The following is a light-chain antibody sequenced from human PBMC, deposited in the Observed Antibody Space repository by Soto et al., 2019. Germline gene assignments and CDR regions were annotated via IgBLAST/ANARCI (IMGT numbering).Light chain of an antibody. J-gene: IGKJ4*01. CDR2: DAF. V-gene: IGKV1-33*01. Sequence: DIQMTQSPSSLSASVGDRVTITCQASQDIRHRLNWHQFKPGKAPKLLIYDAFNLEAGVPSRFSGSGYGTTFVLTISSLQPEDSATYYCQQHDNLPVTFGGGTKVEIK. CDR1: QDIRHR. CDR3: QQHDNLPVT.